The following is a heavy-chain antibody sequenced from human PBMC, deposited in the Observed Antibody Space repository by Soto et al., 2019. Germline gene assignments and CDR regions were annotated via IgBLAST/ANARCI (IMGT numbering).Heavy chain of an antibody. J-gene: IGHJ3*02. CDR1: GGSISSGGYY. Sequence: QVQLQESGPGLVKPSQTLSLTCTVSGGSISSGGYYWNWIRQHPGKGLEWIGYIYYSGSTYYNPSLKSRVTISVDTSKNQFSLKLSSVTAADTAVYYCAREVAGTLGTFDIWGQGTMVTVSS. CDR3: AREVAGTLGTFDI. CDR2: IYYSGST. V-gene: IGHV4-31*03. D-gene: IGHD6-19*01.